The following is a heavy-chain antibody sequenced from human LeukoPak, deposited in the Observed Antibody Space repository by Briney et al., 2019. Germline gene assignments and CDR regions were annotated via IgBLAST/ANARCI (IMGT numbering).Heavy chain of an antibody. J-gene: IGHJ4*02. CDR2: IYYSGST. CDR3: ASSITAEYYFDY. CDR1: GGSISSYY. D-gene: IGHD3-10*01. Sequence: PSETLSLTCTVSGGSISSYYSSWIRQPPGKGLEWIGYIYYSGSTNYNPSLKSRVTISVDTSKNQFSLKLSSVTAADTAVYYCASSITAEYYFDYWGQGTLVTVSS. V-gene: IGHV4-59*01.